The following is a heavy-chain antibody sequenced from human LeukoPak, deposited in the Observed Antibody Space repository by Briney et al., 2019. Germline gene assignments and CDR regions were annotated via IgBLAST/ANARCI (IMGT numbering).Heavy chain of an antibody. Sequence: GGSLRLSCAASGFTFSSYAMSWVRQAPGKGLEWVSAISCSGGSTYYADSVKGRFTISRDNSKNTLYLQMNSLRAEDTAVYYCANHRWLQSIYWGQGTLVTVSS. D-gene: IGHD5-24*01. CDR3: ANHRWLQSIY. CDR2: ISCSGGST. CDR1: GFTFSSYA. J-gene: IGHJ4*02. V-gene: IGHV3-23*01.